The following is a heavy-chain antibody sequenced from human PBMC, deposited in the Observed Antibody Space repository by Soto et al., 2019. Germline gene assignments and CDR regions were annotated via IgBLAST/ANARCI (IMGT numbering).Heavy chain of an antibody. Sequence: QVLLVQSGAEVTRPGASVKVSCKASGYTFTSYYMHWVRQAPGQGLEWMAMINPSGGRTKYAQIFQGRVTLTRDTSTGTVDMELRSLTSEDTAIYYCARGPSCGGDCYLFDYWGQGTQVTVSS. CDR1: GYTFTSYY. CDR3: ARGPSCGGDCYLFDY. V-gene: IGHV1-46*01. D-gene: IGHD2-21*02. J-gene: IGHJ4*02. CDR2: INPSGGRT.